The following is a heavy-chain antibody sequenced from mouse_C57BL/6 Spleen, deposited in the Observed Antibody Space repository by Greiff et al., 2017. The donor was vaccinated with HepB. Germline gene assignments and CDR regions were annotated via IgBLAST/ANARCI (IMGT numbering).Heavy chain of an antibody. D-gene: IGHD2-4*01. V-gene: IGHV1-52*01. CDR1: GYTFTSYW. Sequence: VQLQQPGAELVRPGSSVKLSCKASGYTFTSYWMHWVKQRPIQGLEWIGNIDPSDSETHYNQKFKDKATLTVDKSSSTAYMQLSSLTSEDSAVYYCASDYDYEGWFAYWGQGTLVTVSA. J-gene: IGHJ3*01. CDR2: IDPSDSET. CDR3: ASDYDYEGWFAY.